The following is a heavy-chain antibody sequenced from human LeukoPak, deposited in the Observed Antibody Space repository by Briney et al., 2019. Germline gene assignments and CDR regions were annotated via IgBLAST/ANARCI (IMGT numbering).Heavy chain of an antibody. CDR1: GGSISSTSHY. J-gene: IGHJ4*02. Sequence: PSETLSLTCTVSGGSISSTSHYWGWLRQPPGKGLEWIGSIYYSGSTYHSPSLKSRVTMSVDTSKNQFSLKLTSVTAADTAVYYCARQTGSGLFILPGGQGTLVTVSS. D-gene: IGHD3/OR15-3a*01. V-gene: IGHV4-39*01. CDR3: ARQTGSGLFILP. CDR2: IYYSGST.